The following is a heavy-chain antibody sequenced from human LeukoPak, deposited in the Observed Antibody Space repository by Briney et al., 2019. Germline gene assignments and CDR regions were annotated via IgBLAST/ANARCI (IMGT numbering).Heavy chain of an antibody. D-gene: IGHD6-6*01. J-gene: IGHJ5*02. Sequence: PSETLSLTCTVSGGSISSYYWSWIRQPPGKGLEWIGEINHSGSTNYNPSLKSRVTISVDTSKNQFSLKLSSVTAADTAVYYCAREGSSSSGEYNWFDPWGQGTLVTVSS. CDR1: GGSISSYY. V-gene: IGHV4-34*01. CDR3: AREGSSSSGEYNWFDP. CDR2: INHSGST.